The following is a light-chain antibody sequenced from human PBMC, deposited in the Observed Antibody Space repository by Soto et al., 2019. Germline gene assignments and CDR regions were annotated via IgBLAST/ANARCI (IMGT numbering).Light chain of an antibody. V-gene: IGKV2D-30*01. J-gene: IGKJ5*01. CDR1: QSLVYSDGNTY. CDR3: QQYDNLPLI. CDR2: DAS. Sequence: DVVMTQSPLSLPVTLGQPASISCRSSQSLVYSDGNTYLNWFQQRPGKAPKLLIYDASSLETGVPSRFSGSGSGTDFTLTISSLQPEDFATYYCQQYDNLPLIFGQGTRLEIK.